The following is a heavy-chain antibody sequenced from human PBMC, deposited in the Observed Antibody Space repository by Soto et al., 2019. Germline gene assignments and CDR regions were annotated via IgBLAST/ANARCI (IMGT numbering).Heavy chain of an antibody. J-gene: IGHJ4*02. Sequence: ASVEVSVQNSCFPFSPHVISVGLQSPGQCLEWMGWISPYNGNTKYAENFQDRITLTTETSTDTAYMELRSLRLDDTAVYYCARDWSRYYDNSGLIWFYWGQGSLVTVSS. D-gene: IGHD3-22*01. CDR3: ARDWSRYYDNSGLIWFY. CDR2: ISPYNGNT. CDR1: CFPFSPHV. V-gene: IGHV1-18*04.